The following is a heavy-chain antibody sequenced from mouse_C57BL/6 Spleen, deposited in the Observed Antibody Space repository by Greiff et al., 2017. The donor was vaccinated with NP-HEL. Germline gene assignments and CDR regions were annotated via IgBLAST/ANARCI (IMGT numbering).Heavy chain of an antibody. J-gene: IGHJ1*03. D-gene: IGHD1-1*01. CDR1: GFSLTSYG. Sequence: QVQLKQSGPGLVQPSQSLSITCTVSGFSLTSYGVHWVRQSPGKGLEWLGVIWRGGSTDYNAAFMSRLSITKDNSKSQVFVKINSLQADDTAIYYCAKGDYYGSSFLGYFDVWGTGTTVTVSS. CDR3: AKGDYYGSSFLGYFDV. CDR2: IWRGGST. V-gene: IGHV2-5*01.